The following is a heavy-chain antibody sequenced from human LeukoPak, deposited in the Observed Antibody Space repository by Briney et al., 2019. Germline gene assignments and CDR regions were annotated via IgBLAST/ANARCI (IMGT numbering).Heavy chain of an antibody. J-gene: IGHJ4*02. Sequence: PGGSLRLSCAASGFTFSSYWMSWVRQAPGEGLEWVANIKEDGSEKYYVDSVKGRFSISRDNAKNSLYLQMNSLRAEDTAVYYCAKDPATLYLYNYYDSSGYLDYWGQGTLVTVSS. D-gene: IGHD3-22*01. CDR1: GFTFSSYW. V-gene: IGHV3-7*01. CDR2: IKEDGSEK. CDR3: AKDPATLYLYNYYDSSGYLDY.